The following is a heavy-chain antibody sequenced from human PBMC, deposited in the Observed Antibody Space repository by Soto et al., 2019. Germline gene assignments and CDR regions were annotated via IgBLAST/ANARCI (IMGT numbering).Heavy chain of an antibody. J-gene: IGHJ4*02. CDR3: ARIRFTYYYDSSGYYVDY. Sequence: ESGGGLVKPGGSLRLSCAASGFTFSSYSMNWVRQAPGKGLEWVSSISSSSSYIYYADSVKGRFTISRDNAKNSLYLQMNSLRAEDTAVYYCARIRFTYYYDSSGYYVDYWGQGTLVTVSS. D-gene: IGHD3-22*01. CDR1: GFTFSSYS. V-gene: IGHV3-21*01. CDR2: ISSSSSYI.